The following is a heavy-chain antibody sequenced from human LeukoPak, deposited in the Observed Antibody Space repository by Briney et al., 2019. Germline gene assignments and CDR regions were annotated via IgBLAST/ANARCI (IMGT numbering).Heavy chain of an antibody. CDR2: SRNKANSYTT. Sequence: HPGGSLRLSCAASGFTFSDHYMDWVRQAPGKGLEWVGRSRNKANSYTTEYAASVKGRFTISRDDSKNSLYLQMNSLKTEDTAVYYCARGYHSFDIWGQGTKVTVSS. CDR3: ARGYHSFDI. J-gene: IGHJ3*02. CDR1: GFTFSDHY. D-gene: IGHD2-2*01. V-gene: IGHV3-72*01.